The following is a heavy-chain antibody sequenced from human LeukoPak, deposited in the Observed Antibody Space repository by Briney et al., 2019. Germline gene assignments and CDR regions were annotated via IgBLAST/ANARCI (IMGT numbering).Heavy chain of an antibody. CDR2: IIPIFGTA. D-gene: IGHD6-19*01. CDR1: GYTFTSYA. Sequence: SVKVSCKASGYTFTSYAISWVRQAPGQGLEWMGGIIPIFGTANYAQKFQGRVTITADESTSTAYMELSSLRSEDTAVYYCAREAVAYFYFDYWGQGTLVTVSS. CDR3: AREAVAYFYFDY. J-gene: IGHJ4*02. V-gene: IGHV1-69*13.